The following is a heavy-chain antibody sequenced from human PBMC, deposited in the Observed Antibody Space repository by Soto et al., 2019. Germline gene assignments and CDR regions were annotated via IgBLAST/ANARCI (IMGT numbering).Heavy chain of an antibody. CDR1: GDTFTSYY. V-gene: IGHV1-46*01. Sequence: GASVKVSCKASGDTFTSYYMHWVRQAPGQGLEWMGIINPSGGSTSYAQKFQGRVTMTRDTSTSTVYMELSSLRSEDTAVYYCARDRANGDYGGGSGYYGMDVWGQGTTVTVSS. CDR2: INPSGGST. CDR3: ARDRANGDYGGGSGYYGMDV. J-gene: IGHJ6*02. D-gene: IGHD4-17*01.